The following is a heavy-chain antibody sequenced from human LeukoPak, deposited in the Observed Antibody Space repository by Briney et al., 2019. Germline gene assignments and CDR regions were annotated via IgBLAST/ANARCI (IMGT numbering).Heavy chain of an antibody. Sequence: GGSLRLSCAASGFTFSSYGMSWVRQAPGKGLEWVSAISGSGGSTYYADSVKGRFTISRDNAKNSLYLQMNSLRAEDTAVYYCARDHSGAFDYWGQGTLVTVSS. V-gene: IGHV3-23*01. CDR2: ISGSGGST. D-gene: IGHD1-26*01. CDR3: ARDHSGAFDY. CDR1: GFTFSSYG. J-gene: IGHJ4*02.